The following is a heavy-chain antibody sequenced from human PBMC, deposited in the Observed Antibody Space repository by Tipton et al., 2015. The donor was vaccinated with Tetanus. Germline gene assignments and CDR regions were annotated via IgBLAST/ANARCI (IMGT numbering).Heavy chain of an antibody. CDR2: IWYDGSNK. CDR1: GITFSAYS. J-gene: IGHJ4*02. D-gene: IGHD4-17*01. Sequence: RSLRLSCAASGITFSAYSMTWVRQAPGKGLEWVTVIWYDGSNKYYADSVKGRFTISRDNSKNTVYLQMNSLRAEDTAVYYCARDRDDYGDYAPGFDYWGQGTLVTVSS. CDR3: ARDRDDYGDYAPGFDY. V-gene: IGHV3-33*08.